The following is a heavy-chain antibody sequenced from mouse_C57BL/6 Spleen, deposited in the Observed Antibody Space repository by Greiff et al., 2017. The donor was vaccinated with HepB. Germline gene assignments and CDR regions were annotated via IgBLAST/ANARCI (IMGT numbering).Heavy chain of an antibody. CDR1: GYTFTSYW. J-gene: IGHJ3*01. D-gene: IGHD1-1*01. Sequence: QVQLQQPGAELVRPGYSVKLSCKASGYTFTSYWMDWVKQRPGQGLEWIGNIYPSDSETHYNQKFKDKATLTVDKSSSTAYMQLSSRTSEDSAVYYCATLILPFAYWGQGTLVTVSA. CDR2: IYPSDSET. CDR3: ATLILPFAY. V-gene: IGHV1-61*01.